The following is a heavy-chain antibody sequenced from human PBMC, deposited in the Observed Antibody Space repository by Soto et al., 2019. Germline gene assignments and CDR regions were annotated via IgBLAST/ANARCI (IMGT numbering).Heavy chain of an antibody. CDR2: ISSSSSYI. Sequence: KASETLRLSCAASGFTFSSYSMNWVRQAPGKGLEWVSSISSSSSYIYYADSVKGRFTISRDNAKNSLYLQMNSLRAEDTAVYYCARGGSDYQYGMDVWGQGTTVTVSS. CDR3: ARGGSDYQYGMDV. J-gene: IGHJ6*02. D-gene: IGHD3-10*01. V-gene: IGHV3-21*01. CDR1: GFTFSSYS.